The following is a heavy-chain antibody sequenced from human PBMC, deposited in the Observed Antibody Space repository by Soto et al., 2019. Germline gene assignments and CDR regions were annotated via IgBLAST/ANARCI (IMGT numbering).Heavy chain of an antibody. CDR3: ARDRKNWLLSPGGMDV. CDR1: GFTFSSYG. CDR2: IWYDGSNK. V-gene: IGHV3-33*01. Sequence: QVQLVESGGGVVQPGRSLRLSCEASGFTFSSYGMHWVRQAPGKGLEWVAVIWYDGSNKYYADSVKGRFTISRDNSKNTLYLQMNSLRAEDTAVYYCARDRKNWLLSPGGMDVWGQGTTVTVSS. D-gene: IGHD3-9*01. J-gene: IGHJ6*02.